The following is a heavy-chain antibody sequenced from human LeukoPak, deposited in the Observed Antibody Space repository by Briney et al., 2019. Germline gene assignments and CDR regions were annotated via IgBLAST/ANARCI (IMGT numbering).Heavy chain of an antibody. D-gene: IGHD3-3*01. CDR1: GYTFTSFD. Sequence: GASVKVSCKASGYTFTSFDLNWVRQAPGQGLEWMGIINPSGGSTSYAQKFQGRVTMTRDTSTSTVYMELSSLRSEDTAVYYCARGGKLLRFLEWYREDWFDPWGQGTLVTVSS. CDR2: INPSGGST. J-gene: IGHJ5*02. CDR3: ARGGKLLRFLEWYREDWFDP. V-gene: IGHV1-46*01.